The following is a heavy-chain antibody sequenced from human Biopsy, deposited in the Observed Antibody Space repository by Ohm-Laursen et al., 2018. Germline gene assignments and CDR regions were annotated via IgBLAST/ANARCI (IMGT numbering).Heavy chain of an antibody. J-gene: IGHJ6*02. V-gene: IGHV3-21*01. CDR1: GFTFSPYS. CDR3: GRGQTVAPGYYGMDV. CDR2: ISSRGSFI. Sequence: SLRLSCSASGFTFSPYSMNWVRQAPGQGLEWVSSISSRGSFIYFADSVKGRFTISRDNARNSLYLQMNSLRAEDTAVYYCGRGQTVAPGYYGMDVWGQGTAVTVSS. D-gene: IGHD4-17*01.